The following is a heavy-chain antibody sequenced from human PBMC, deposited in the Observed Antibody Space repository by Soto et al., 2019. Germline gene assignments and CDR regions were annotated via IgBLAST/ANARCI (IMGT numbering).Heavy chain of an antibody. D-gene: IGHD3-22*01. Sequence: SETLSRTCTVSGGSVSSGSYYWSWIRQPPGKGLEWIGYIYYSGSTNYNPSLKSRVTISVDTSKNQFSLKLSSVTAADTAVYYCARDRPDYYDSSGYYPQRRYYYYYGMDVWGQGTTVTVSS. CDR2: IYYSGST. CDR1: GGSVSSGSYY. CDR3: ARDRPDYYDSSGYYPQRRYYYYYGMDV. V-gene: IGHV4-61*01. J-gene: IGHJ6*02.